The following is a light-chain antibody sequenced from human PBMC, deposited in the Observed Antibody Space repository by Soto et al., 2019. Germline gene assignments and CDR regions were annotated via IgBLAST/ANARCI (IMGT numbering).Light chain of an antibody. CDR3: QQYNNWPPT. V-gene: IGKV3D-20*01. Sequence: ETVLTQSPATLCNSSVETANIYYXXSQSVSTNYLAWYQQKPGLAPRLLIYDASSRATGISDRFNGSGSGTEFTLTISSLQSEDFAVYYCQQYNNWPPTFGQGTRLEI. CDR1: QSVSTNY. J-gene: IGKJ5*01. CDR2: DAS.